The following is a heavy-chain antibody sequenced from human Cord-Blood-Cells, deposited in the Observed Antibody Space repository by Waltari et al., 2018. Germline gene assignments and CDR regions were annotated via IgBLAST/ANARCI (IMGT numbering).Heavy chain of an antibody. D-gene: IGHD1-26*01. CDR1: GYRFTSYW. V-gene: IGHV5-51*01. J-gene: IGHJ4*02. CDR3: ARPRGGSPEGYFDY. Sequence: EVQLVQSGAEVKKPGESLKLSCKDSGYRFTSYWTAWVRQMPGQGLEWMGIIYPGDSDTRYSPSVQGQVTISADKSISTAYLQWSSLKASDTAMYYCARPRGGSPEGYFDYWGQGTLVTVSS. CDR2: IYPGDSDT.